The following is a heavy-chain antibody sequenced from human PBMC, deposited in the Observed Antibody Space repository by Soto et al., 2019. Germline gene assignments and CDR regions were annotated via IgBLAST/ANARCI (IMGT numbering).Heavy chain of an antibody. D-gene: IGHD6-6*01. V-gene: IGHV3-23*01. Sequence: GGSLRLSCAASGFTFSSYAMGWVRQAPGKGLEWVSAISGSGGSTYYADSVKGRFTISRDNSKNTLYLQMNSLRAEDTAVYYCAKVVAARRYFDYWGQGTLVTVSS. J-gene: IGHJ4*02. CDR2: ISGSGGST. CDR1: GFTFSSYA. CDR3: AKVVAARRYFDY.